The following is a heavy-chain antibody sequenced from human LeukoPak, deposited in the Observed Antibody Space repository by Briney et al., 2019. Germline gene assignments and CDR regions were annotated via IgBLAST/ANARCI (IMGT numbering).Heavy chain of an antibody. D-gene: IGHD6-13*01. J-gene: IGHJ4*02. V-gene: IGHV4-34*01. Sequence: SETLSLTCGVYGGSFSDYYWSWIRQPPGKGLEWIGEIHHSGSTNYNPSLKSRVTISVDTSKNQVSLKLSSVTAADTAVYYCARLQLAHYLFDYWDPGTLVTVSS. CDR3: ARLQLAHYLFDY. CDR2: IHHSGST. CDR1: GGSFSDYY.